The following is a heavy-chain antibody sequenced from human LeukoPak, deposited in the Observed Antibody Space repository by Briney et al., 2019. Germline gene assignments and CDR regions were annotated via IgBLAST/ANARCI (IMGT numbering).Heavy chain of an antibody. V-gene: IGHV4-4*02. CDR3: ARTSMVRGVIGNNWFDP. CDR2: IYHSGST. D-gene: IGHD3-10*01. CDR1: GGSISSSNW. Sequence: PSGTLSLTCAVSGGSISSSNWWSWVRQPPGKGLEWIGYIYHSGSTYYNPSLKSRVTISVDRSKNQFSLKLSSVTAADTAVYYCARTSMVRGVIGNNWFDPWGQGTLVTVSS. J-gene: IGHJ5*02.